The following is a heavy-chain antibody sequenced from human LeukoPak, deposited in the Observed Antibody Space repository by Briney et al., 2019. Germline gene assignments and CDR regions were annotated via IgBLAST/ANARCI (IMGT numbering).Heavy chain of an antibody. CDR1: GYSFTSYW. V-gene: IGHV5-51*01. D-gene: IGHD3-10*01. CDR2: IYPGDSDT. CDR3: ARPLTMVRGAYSFDI. J-gene: IGHJ3*02. Sequence: GESLKISCKGSGYSFTSYWIGWVRQMPGKGLEGMGIIYPGDSDTRYRPSFQGQVTISPDKSISTAYLQWSSLKASDTAMYYCARPLTMVRGAYSFDIWGQGAMVTVSS.